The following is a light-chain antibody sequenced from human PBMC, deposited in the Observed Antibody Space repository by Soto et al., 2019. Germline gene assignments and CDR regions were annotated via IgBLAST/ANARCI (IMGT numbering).Light chain of an antibody. CDR3: QQRSNWYT. J-gene: IGKJ2*01. Sequence: EIVLTQSPATLSLSPGERATLSCRASQSVSSYLAWYQQKPGQAPRLLIYDASSRATGIPARFSGSGSGTAFTLTISSLEPEDFAVYYCQQRSNWYTFGQGTQLEIK. V-gene: IGKV3-11*01. CDR1: QSVSSY. CDR2: DAS.